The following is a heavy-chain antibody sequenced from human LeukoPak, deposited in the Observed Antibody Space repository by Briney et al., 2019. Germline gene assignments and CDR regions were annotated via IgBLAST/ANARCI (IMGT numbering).Heavy chain of an antibody. CDR1: GFTFSSYG. CDR2: ISYDGSNK. Sequence: GGSLRLSCAASGFTFSSYGMHWVRQAPGKGLEWVAVISYDGSNKYYADSVEGRFTISRDNSKNTLYLQMNSLRAEDTAVYYCAKDYAYYGSGSYYNDYWGQGTLVTASS. J-gene: IGHJ4*02. CDR3: AKDYAYYGSGSYYNDY. V-gene: IGHV3-30*18. D-gene: IGHD3-10*01.